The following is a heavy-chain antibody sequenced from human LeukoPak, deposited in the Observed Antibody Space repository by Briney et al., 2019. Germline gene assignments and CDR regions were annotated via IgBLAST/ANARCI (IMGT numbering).Heavy chain of an antibody. V-gene: IGHV3-21*01. CDR1: GFTFSDYT. CDR3: ARGYPNIVVVPAAIELDY. CDR2: ISNGGAYI. D-gene: IGHD2-2*01. J-gene: IGHJ4*02. Sequence: GGSLRLSCAASGFTFSDYTMNWVRQAPGKGLEWVSSISNGGAYIYVADSLKGRFTNSRDNAKNSLYLQMSSLRAEDTAVYYCARGYPNIVVVPAAIELDYWGQGTLVTVSS.